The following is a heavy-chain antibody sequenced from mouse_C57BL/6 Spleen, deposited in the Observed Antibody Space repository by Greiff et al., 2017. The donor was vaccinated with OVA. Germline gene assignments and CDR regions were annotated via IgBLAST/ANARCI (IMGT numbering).Heavy chain of an antibody. J-gene: IGHJ3*01. CDR1: GFTFSDYG. CDR3: ARAYDYDGAAWFAY. D-gene: IGHD2-4*01. V-gene: IGHV5-17*01. CDR2: ISSGSSTI. Sequence: DVHLVESGGGLVKPGGSLKLSCAASGFTFSDYGMHWVRQAPEKGLEWVAYISSGSSTIYYADTVKGRFTISRDNAKNTLFLQMTSLRSEDTAMYYGARAYDYDGAAWFAYWGQGTLVTVSA.